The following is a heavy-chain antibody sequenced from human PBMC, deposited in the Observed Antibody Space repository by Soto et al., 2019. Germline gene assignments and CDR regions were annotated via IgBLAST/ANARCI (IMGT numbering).Heavy chain of an antibody. J-gene: IGHJ3*02. CDR3: ASSGYGLYDAFDI. V-gene: IGHV3-9*01. CDR1: GFTFDDYA. D-gene: IGHD5-12*01. Sequence: EVQLVESGGGLVQPGRSLRLSCAASGFTFDDYAMHWVRQAPGKGLEWVSGISWNSGSICYADSVKGRFTISRDNAKNSRYLQMNRRRAEDTALYYCASSGYGLYDAFDIWCQGTMVTVSS. CDR2: ISWNSGSI.